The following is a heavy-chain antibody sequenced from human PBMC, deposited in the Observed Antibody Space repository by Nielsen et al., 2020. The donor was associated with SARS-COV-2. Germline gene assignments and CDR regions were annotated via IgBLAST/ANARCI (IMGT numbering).Heavy chain of an antibody. V-gene: IGHV3-23*01. CDR2: ISGSGGST. D-gene: IGHD2-2*01. J-gene: IGHJ6*02. CDR3: AKSPKKYCSSTSRGLYYYGMDV. Sequence: WIRQPPGKGLEWVSAISGSGGSTYYADSVKGRFTISRDNSKNTLYLQMNSLRAEDTAVYYCAKSPKKYCSSTSRGLYYYGMDVWGQGTTVTVSS.